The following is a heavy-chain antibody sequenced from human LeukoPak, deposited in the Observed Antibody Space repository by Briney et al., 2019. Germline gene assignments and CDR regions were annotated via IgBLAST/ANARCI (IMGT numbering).Heavy chain of an antibody. D-gene: IGHD5-18*01. CDR1: GFTFSSYW. Sequence: GGSLRLSCAASGFTFSSYWMSWVRQAPGKGLEWVANIKQDGSEKYYVDSVKGRFTISRDNAKNSLYLQMSSLRAEDTAVYYCATNKGRGCSYGEHYWGQGTLVTVSS. J-gene: IGHJ4*02. V-gene: IGHV3-7*01. CDR3: ATNKGRGCSYGEHY. CDR2: IKQDGSEK.